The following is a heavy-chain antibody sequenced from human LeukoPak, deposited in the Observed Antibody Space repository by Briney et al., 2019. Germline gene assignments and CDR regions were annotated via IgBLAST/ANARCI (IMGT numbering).Heavy chain of an antibody. V-gene: IGHV1-2*02. CDR2: INPNSGGT. CDR3: ARDGSSSWYPYYYYYYMDV. J-gene: IGHJ6*03. CDR1: GYTFTGYY. Sequence: GASVKVSCKASGYTFTGYYMHWVRQAPGQGLEWMGWINPNSGGTNYAQKFQGRVTMTRDTSISTAYMELSRLRSDDTAVHYCARDGSSSWYPYYYYYYMDVWGKGTTVTISS. D-gene: IGHD6-13*01.